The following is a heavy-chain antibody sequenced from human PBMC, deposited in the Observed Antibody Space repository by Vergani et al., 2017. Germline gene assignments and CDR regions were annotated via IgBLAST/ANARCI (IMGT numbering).Heavy chain of an antibody. J-gene: IGHJ6*03. Sequence: HVQMVESGGGVVQPGRSLRLSCAVSGFRFSDYGMHWVRQAPGRGLEWVALISYDGDTTYYEDSVKGRFTISRDNSKNTLFLQMNSLRVEDTAVYYCAKDSRYCSSTSCYERYYYMDVWGKGTTVTVSS. CDR1: GFRFSDYG. CDR3: AKDSRYCSSTSCYERYYYMDV. V-gene: IGHV3-30*18. D-gene: IGHD2-2*01. CDR2: ISYDGDTT.